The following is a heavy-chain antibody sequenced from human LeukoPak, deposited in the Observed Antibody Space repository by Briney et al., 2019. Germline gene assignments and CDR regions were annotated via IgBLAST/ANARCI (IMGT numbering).Heavy chain of an antibody. Sequence: PGGSLRLSCAASGFTFSSYWMSWVRQAPGKGLEWVANIKQDGSEKYYVDSVKGRFTISRDNAKNSLYLQTNSLRAEDTAVYYCARVLTVTNAPIDYWGQGTLVTVSS. CDR2: IKQDGSEK. CDR3: ARVLTVTNAPIDY. V-gene: IGHV3-7*01. D-gene: IGHD4-17*01. CDR1: GFTFSSYW. J-gene: IGHJ4*02.